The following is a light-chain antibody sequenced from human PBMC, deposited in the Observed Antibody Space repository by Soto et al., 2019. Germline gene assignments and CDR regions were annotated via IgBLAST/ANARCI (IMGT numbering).Light chain of an antibody. J-gene: IGKJ2*01. V-gene: IGKV3-20*01. Sequence: EIVLTQSPGTLSLSPGERATLSCRASQSVSSSYLAWYQQKPGQAPRLFIYDASNRATGIPDRFSGSGSGTDFTLTISRLEPEDFAVYYCQNYGSSPPNTFGQGTKLEIK. CDR2: DAS. CDR3: QNYGSSPPNT. CDR1: QSVSSSY.